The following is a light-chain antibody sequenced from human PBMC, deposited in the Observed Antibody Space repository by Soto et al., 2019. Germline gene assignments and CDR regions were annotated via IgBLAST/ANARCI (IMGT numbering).Light chain of an antibody. J-gene: IGLJ1*01. CDR1: SSNIGSST. Sequence: SVLTQPPSASGTPGQRVTISCSGSSSNIGSSTVNWYQQLPGTAPKLLIYSNNQRPSGVPDRFSGSKSGTSASLAISGLQSEDEADYYCAAWDDSLNVPYVFGTGTKLTVL. V-gene: IGLV1-44*01. CDR3: AAWDDSLNVPYV. CDR2: SNN.